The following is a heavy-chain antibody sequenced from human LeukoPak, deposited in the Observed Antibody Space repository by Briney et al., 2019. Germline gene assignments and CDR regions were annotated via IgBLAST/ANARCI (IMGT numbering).Heavy chain of an antibody. CDR3: ARALYCSSTSCYGRLDY. CDR2: ISSNGGST. D-gene: IGHD2-2*01. CDR1: GFTFSSYA. V-gene: IGHV3-64*01. J-gene: IGHJ4*02. Sequence: GGSLRLSCAASGFTFSSYAMHWVHQAPGKGLEYVSAISSNGGSTYYANSVKGRFTISRDNSKNTLYLQMGSLRAEDMAVYYCARALYCSSTSCYGRLDYWGQGTLVTVSS.